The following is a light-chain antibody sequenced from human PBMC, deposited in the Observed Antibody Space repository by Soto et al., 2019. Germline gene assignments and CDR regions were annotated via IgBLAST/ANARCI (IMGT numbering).Light chain of an antibody. CDR2: DAS. J-gene: IGKJ5*01. V-gene: IGKV3-11*01. CDR1: QSVSSN. Sequence: EVVVTQSPATLSVSPGARATLSCRASQSVSSNLAWYQQKPGQSPRLLIYDASNRATGIPARFSGSGSGTDFTLTISSLEPEDFAVYYCQQRSNWPPITFGQGTRLEIK. CDR3: QQRSNWPPIT.